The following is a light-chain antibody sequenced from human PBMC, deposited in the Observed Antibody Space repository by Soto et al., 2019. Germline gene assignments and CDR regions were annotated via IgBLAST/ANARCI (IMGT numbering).Light chain of an antibody. J-gene: IGKJ2*01. Sequence: EIALTQSPATLSVPPGERVTLSCRASQSVSTSLAWYQQKPGQAPRLLIYRASIRATGIAARFSGSGSGTEFTLTISSLQSEDFAVYYCQQYENWPPRYTFGQGTKLEIK. CDR3: QQYENWPPRYT. CDR2: RAS. V-gene: IGKV3-15*01. CDR1: QSVSTS.